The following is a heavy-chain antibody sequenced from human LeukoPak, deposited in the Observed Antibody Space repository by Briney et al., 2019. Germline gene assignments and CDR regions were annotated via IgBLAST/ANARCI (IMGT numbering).Heavy chain of an antibody. D-gene: IGHD6-6*01. CDR1: GGSISSYY. V-gene: IGHV4-4*07. CDR2: IYTSGST. CDR3: ARLPWGSRSSADAFDI. J-gene: IGHJ3*02. Sequence: SETLSLTCTVSGGSISSYYWSWIRQPAGKGLEWIGRIYTSGSTNYNPSLKSRVTMSVDTSKNQFSLKLSSVTAADTAVYYCARLPWGSRSSADAFDIWGQGTMVTVSS.